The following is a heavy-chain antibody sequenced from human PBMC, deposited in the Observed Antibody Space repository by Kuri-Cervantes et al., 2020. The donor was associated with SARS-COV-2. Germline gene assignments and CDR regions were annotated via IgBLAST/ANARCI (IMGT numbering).Heavy chain of an antibody. J-gene: IGHJ4*02. CDR1: GFTFNSYS. V-gene: IGHV3-21*01. Sequence: GGSLRLSCAASGFTFNSYSMNWVRQAPGKGLEWVSSISSSSNGCIYYADSVKGRFTVSRDDAKDSLYLQMNSLRTEDTAVYYCARDWGPTDYWGQGTLVTVSS. CDR2: ISSSSNGCI. D-gene: IGHD3-16*01. CDR3: ARDWGPTDY.